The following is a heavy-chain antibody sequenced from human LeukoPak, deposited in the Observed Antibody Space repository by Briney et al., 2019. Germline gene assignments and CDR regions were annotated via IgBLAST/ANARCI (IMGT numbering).Heavy chain of an antibody. CDR2: IYTSGST. V-gene: IGHV4-4*07. D-gene: IGHD2-2*02. CDR3: AREYCSSTSCYTDYYYYMDV. Sequence: NSSETLSLTCTVSGGSISSYYWSWIRQPAGKGLEWIGRIYTSGSTTYNPSLKSRVSMSVDTSKNQFSLKLSSVTAADTAVYYCAREYCSSTSCYTDYYYYMDVWGKGTTVTVSS. CDR1: GGSISSYY. J-gene: IGHJ6*03.